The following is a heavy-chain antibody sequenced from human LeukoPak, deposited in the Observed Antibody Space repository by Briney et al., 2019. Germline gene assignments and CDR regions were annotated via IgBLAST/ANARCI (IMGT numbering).Heavy chain of an antibody. CDR2: MNPNSGNT. V-gene: IGHV1-8*01. CDR1: GYTFTSYD. CDR3: AREGYDYGSGSYYPYWDYYYGMDV. Sequence: ASVKVSCKASGYTFTSYDINWVRQAPGQGLEWMGWMNPNSGNTDYAQKFQGRVTMTRNTSISTAYMELSSLRSEDTAVYYCAREGYDYGSGSYYPYWDYYYGMDVWGQGTTVTVSS. D-gene: IGHD3-10*01. J-gene: IGHJ6*02.